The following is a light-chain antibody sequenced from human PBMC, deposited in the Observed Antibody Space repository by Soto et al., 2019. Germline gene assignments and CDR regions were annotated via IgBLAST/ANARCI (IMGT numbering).Light chain of an antibody. V-gene: IGKV3D-15*01. J-gene: IGKJ1*01. CDR3: QQYNNWWT. CDR1: QSINSKS. Sequence: EIVMTHSPATLSLSPCERATLSLRVSQSINSKSLVWYQRKFGQAPRLLIYNTSTRATGIPDRFSGSGSGTEFTLTISSLQPEDFAVYYCQQYNNWWTFGQGTKVDI. CDR2: NTS.